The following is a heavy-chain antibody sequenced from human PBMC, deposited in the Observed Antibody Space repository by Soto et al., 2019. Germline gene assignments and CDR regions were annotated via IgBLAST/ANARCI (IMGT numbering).Heavy chain of an antibody. CDR1: AFSLSTNGVG. J-gene: IGHJ4*02. D-gene: IGHD2-8*01. Sequence: SGPTLVNPTQTLTLTCTFSAFSLSTNGVGVGWIRQPPGKPLEWLAVIYWNEDKRYSRSLKSRLSITKDTSKNQVVLTMTTMDPVDKATYYCVHTVMVHTITGGHCFDVWGPGTPVTVSS. V-gene: IGHV2-5*01. CDR2: IYWNEDK. CDR3: VHTVMVHTITGGHCFDV.